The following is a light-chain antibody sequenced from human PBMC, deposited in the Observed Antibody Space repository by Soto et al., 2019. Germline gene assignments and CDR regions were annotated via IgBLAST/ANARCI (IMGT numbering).Light chain of an antibody. Sequence: DIQLTQSPSFLSASVGDRVTITCRASQDISSYLAWYQQRPGKVPRFLTHSASTLQSGVPSRFSATGSGTTFTLTISSLQPEDIATYYCQQLNRFTRTFGQGTKVE. CDR2: SAS. V-gene: IGKV1-9*01. CDR3: QQLNRFTRT. CDR1: QDISSY. J-gene: IGKJ1*01.